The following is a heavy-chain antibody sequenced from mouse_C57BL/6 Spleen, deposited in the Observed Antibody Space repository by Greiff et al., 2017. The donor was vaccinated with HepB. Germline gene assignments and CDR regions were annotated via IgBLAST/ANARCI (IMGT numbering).Heavy chain of an antibody. Sequence: QVQLKQSGAELVRPGTSVQVSCKASGYAFTNYLIEWVKQRPGQGLEWIGVINPGSGGTNYNEKFKGKATLTADKSYSTAYMQLSSLTSEDSAVYFCARWESNYDYDKEGFAYWGQGTLVTVSA. V-gene: IGHV1-54*01. CDR1: GYAFTNYL. J-gene: IGHJ3*01. CDR2: INPGSGGT. D-gene: IGHD2-4*01. CDR3: ARWESNYDYDKEGFAY.